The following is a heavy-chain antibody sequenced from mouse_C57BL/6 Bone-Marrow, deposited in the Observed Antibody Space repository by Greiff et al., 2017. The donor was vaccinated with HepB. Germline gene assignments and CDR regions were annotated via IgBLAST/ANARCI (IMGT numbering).Heavy chain of an antibody. Sequence: EVKVVESGAELVRPGASVKLSCTASGFNIKDDYMHWVKQRPEQGLEWIGWIDPENGDTEYASKFQGKATITADTSSNTAYLQLSSLTSEDTAVYYCTRGDGSSSFDYWGQGTTLTVSS. V-gene: IGHV14-4*01. CDR3: TRGDGSSSFDY. D-gene: IGHD1-1*01. J-gene: IGHJ2*01. CDR1: GFNIKDDY. CDR2: IDPENGDT.